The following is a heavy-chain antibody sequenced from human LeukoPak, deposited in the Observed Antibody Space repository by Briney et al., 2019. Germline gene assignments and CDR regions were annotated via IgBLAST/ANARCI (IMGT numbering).Heavy chain of an antibody. CDR1: GGSISIGGYY. Sequence: SETLSLTCTVSGGSISIGGYYWSWIRQHPGKGLEWIRYIYYSGITYYNPSLKSRVIISVDTSKNQFSLYLSSVTAADTAVYYCARVTSGEFADYWGQGTLVTVSS. D-gene: IGHD3-10*01. CDR3: ARVTSGEFADY. V-gene: IGHV4-31*03. CDR2: IYYSGIT. J-gene: IGHJ4*02.